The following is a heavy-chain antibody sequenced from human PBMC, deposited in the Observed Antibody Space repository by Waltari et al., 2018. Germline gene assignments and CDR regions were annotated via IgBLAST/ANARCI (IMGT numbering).Heavy chain of an antibody. CDR3: ARRGDWLPLDAFDI. J-gene: IGHJ3*02. Sequence: QVQLQESGPGLVKPSETLSLTCSLSGGSMNYYYWSWLRQPPGKGLDWIGYIHFLGSTNYNPARKSRVRMSLNRSNNHFSMALRSVTAADTAVYYCARRGDWLPLDAFDIWGQGTVVTVSS. V-gene: IGHV4-59*08. CDR1: GGSMNYYY. CDR2: IHFLGST. D-gene: IGHD2-15*01.